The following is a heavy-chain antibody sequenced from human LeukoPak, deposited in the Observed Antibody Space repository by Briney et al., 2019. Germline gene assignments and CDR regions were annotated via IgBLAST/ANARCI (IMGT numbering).Heavy chain of an antibody. D-gene: IGHD6-13*01. V-gene: IGHV4-34*01. CDR3: ASTSSSWYGETYNWFDP. J-gene: IGHJ5*02. CDR2: INHSGST. Sequence: SETLSLTCAVYGGSFSGYYWSWIRQPPGKGLEWIGEINHSGSTNYNPSLKSRVTISVDTSKNQFSLKLSSVTAADTAVYYCASTSSSWYGETYNWFDPWGQEPWSPSPQ. CDR1: GGSFSGYY.